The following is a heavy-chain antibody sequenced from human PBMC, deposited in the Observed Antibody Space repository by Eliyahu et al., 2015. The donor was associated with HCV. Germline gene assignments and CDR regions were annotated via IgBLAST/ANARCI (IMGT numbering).Heavy chain of an antibody. CDR1: GFTMSSYW. Sequence: EVHLVESGGGLVQPGGSLRLSCAVSGFTMSSYWMTWVRLAPGKGLEWVANIKQDGSEKYYVDSVKGRFTISRDNAKNSLYLQMNSLRAEDTAVYYCARDLSVIRYWGQGTLVTVSS. D-gene: IGHD2/OR15-2a*01. CDR3: ARDLSVIRY. V-gene: IGHV3-7*01. CDR2: IKQDGSEK. J-gene: IGHJ4*02.